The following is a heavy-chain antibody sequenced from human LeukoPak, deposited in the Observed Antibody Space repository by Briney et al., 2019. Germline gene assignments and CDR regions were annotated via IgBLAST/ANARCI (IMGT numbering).Heavy chain of an antibody. Sequence: PGGSLRLSCATSGFTFRNDLVTWVRQAQGKGLEWVANINKDGSKKNYVDSVKGRFAISRDNTKNSLFLQMNSLRAEDTAIYYCARDTSPSSRSTYFDALDMWGQGTMVTVSS. D-gene: IGHD2/OR15-2a*01. CDR2: INKDGSKK. V-gene: IGHV3-7*01. J-gene: IGHJ3*02. CDR3: ARDTSPSSRSTYFDALDM. CDR1: GFTFRNDL.